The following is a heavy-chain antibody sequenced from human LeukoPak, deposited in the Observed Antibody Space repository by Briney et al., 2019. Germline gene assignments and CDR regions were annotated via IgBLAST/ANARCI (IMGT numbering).Heavy chain of an antibody. CDR3: AKPSGRVGATTGPFNY. Sequence: GGSLRLSCAASGFTFSSYAMSWVRQAPGKGLEWVSAISGSGGSTYYADSVKGRFTISRDNSKNTLYLQMNSLRAEDTAVYYCAKPSGRVGATTGPFNYWGQGTLVTVSS. J-gene: IGHJ4*02. V-gene: IGHV3-23*01. CDR2: ISGSGGST. D-gene: IGHD1-26*01. CDR1: GFTFSSYA.